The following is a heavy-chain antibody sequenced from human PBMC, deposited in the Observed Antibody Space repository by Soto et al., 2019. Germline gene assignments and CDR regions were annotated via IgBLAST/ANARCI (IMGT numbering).Heavy chain of an antibody. CDR1: GFTFSAFL. CDR3: VKGGWSDS. D-gene: IGHD3-10*01. CDR2: VSTSGSDT. J-gene: IGHJ5*01. Sequence: XGSLSLSCTASGFTFSAFLMTWVRQAPGKGLEWVSCVSTSGSDTFYADSVKGRFTISRDNSINTLYLHMNSLRADDTAVYYCVKGGWSDSCGQRTLVTVSS. V-gene: IGHV3-23*01.